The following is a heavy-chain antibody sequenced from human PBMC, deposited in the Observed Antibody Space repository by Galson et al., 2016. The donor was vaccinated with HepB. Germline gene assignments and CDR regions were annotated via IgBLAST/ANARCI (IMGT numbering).Heavy chain of an antibody. CDR2: ITGNGAIT. V-gene: IGHV3-64D*06. Sequence: SLRLSCAASGFTFSSYAIHWVRQAPGKGLEYLSEITGNGAITYCADSVKGRFTISRDNSRNTLYLQMSSLTTEDMAVYYCVKDQGGTWGAFDIWGQGTLVTVSS. CDR1: GFTFSSYA. J-gene: IGHJ3*02. D-gene: IGHD3-16*01. CDR3: VKDQGGTWGAFDI.